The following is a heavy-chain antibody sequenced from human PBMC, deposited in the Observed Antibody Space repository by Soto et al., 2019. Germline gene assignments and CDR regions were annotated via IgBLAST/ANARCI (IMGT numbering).Heavy chain of an antibody. D-gene: IGHD2-15*01. J-gene: IGHJ4*02. CDR2: IYYSGST. CDR3: ARARYCSGGSCYSGRGGFDY. CDR1: GGSISSYY. Sequence: PSETLSLTCTASGGSISSYYWSWIRQPPGKGLEWIGYIYYSGSTNYNPSLKSRVTISVDTSKNQFSLKLSSVTAADTAVYYCARARYCSGGSCYSGRGGFDYWGQGTLVTVSS. V-gene: IGHV4-59*01.